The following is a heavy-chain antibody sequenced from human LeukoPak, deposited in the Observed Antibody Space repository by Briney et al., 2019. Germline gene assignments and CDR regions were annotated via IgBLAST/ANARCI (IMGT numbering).Heavy chain of an antibody. CDR3: ARIHRYCSGGACYVLDN. V-gene: IGHV4-4*02. CDR1: GGSISSRNW. J-gene: IGHJ4*02. D-gene: IGHD2-15*01. Sequence: SETLSLTCAVSGGSISSRNWWTWVRQPPGKGLEWIGEIYHSGTTNYNPSLKSRVTISVDKSKNQFSLKLISVTAADTAVYYCARIHRYCSGGACYVLDNWGQGTLVAVSS. CDR2: IYHSGTT.